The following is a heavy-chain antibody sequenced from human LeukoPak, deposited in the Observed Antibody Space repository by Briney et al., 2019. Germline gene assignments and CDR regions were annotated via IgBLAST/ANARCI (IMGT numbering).Heavy chain of an antibody. V-gene: IGHV3-66*01. CDR3: ARDSQTDRSGYPDGFDI. CDR2: IYSGGST. D-gene: IGHD5-12*01. J-gene: IGHJ3*02. CDR1: GFNVSSNY. Sequence: PGGSLRLSCAASGFNVSSNYMSWVRQAPGKGLEWVSVIYSGGSTYYADSVKGRFTIPRDNSKNTLYLQMNSLRAEDTAEYYCARDSQTDRSGYPDGFDIWGQGTMVTVSS.